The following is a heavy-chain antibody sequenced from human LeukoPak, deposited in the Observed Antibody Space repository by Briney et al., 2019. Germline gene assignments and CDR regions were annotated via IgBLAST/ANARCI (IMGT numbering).Heavy chain of an antibody. V-gene: IGHV4-59*01. CDR2: IYYSGST. J-gene: IGHJ4*02. CDR1: GGSISSYY. Sequence: SETLSLTCTVSGGSISSYYWSWIRQPPGKGLEWIGYIYYSGSTNYNPSLKSRVTISVDTSKNQFSLKLSSVTAADTAVYYCARDRMGSSGWFDCWGQGTLVTVSS. CDR3: ARDRMGSSGWFDC. D-gene: IGHD6-19*01.